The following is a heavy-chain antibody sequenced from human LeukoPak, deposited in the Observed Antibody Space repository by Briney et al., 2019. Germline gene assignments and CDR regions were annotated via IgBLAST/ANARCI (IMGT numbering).Heavy chain of an antibody. J-gene: IGHJ3*02. CDR3: ARGPGSATKEAFDI. V-gene: IGHV4-61*02. Sequence: SQTLSLTCTVSSGSISSPPYYWSWIRQPAGKEVEWIGRIYSSGIFDYNPSLKGRVTLSIDTSKNSFSLRLSSVTATDTAVYYCARGPGSATKEAFDIWGQGTMVTVSS. D-gene: IGHD2-8*01. CDR1: SGSISSPPYY. CDR2: IYSSGIF.